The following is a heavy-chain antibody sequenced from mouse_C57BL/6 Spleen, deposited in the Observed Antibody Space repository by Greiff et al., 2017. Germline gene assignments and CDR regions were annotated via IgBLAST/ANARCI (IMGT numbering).Heavy chain of an antibody. J-gene: IGHJ4*01. CDR2: IYPGDGDT. CDR1: GYAFSSSW. D-gene: IGHD2-4*01. Sequence: QVQLKQSGPELVKPGASVKISCKASGYAFSSSWMNWVKQRPGKGLEGIGRIYPGDGDTNYNGKFKGKATLTADKSSSTAYMQLSSLTSGDSAVYFCARGGYDYDYAMDYWGQGTSVTVSS. CDR3: ARGGYDYDYAMDY. V-gene: IGHV1-82*01.